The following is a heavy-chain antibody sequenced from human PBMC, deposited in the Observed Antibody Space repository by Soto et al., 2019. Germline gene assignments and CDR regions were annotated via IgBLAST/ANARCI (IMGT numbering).Heavy chain of an antibody. J-gene: IGHJ5*02. D-gene: IGHD6-13*01. CDR3: ARGLYSSSWYNWFDP. V-gene: IGHV4-34*01. Sequence: QVQLQQWGAGLLKPSETLSLTCAVYGGSFSGYYWSWIRQPPGKRLEWIGEINHSGSTNYNPSLKSRVTRSVDTSKNQFSLKLSSVTAADTAVYYCARGLYSSSWYNWFDPWGQGTLVTVSS. CDR2: INHSGST. CDR1: GGSFSGYY.